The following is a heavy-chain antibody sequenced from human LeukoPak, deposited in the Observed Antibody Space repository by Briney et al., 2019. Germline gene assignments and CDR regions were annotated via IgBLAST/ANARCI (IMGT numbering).Heavy chain of an antibody. Sequence: GASVKVSCKASGGTFSSYAISWVRQAPGRGLEWMGGIIPIFGTANYAQKFQGRVTITADESTSTAYMELSSLRSEDTAVYYCARGIAARQGAFDIWGQGTMVTVSS. D-gene: IGHD6-6*01. CDR2: IIPIFGTA. J-gene: IGHJ3*02. V-gene: IGHV1-69*13. CDR3: ARGIAARQGAFDI. CDR1: GGTFSSYA.